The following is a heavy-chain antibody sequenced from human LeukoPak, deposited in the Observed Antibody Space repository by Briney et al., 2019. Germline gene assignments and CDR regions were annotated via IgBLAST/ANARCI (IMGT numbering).Heavy chain of an antibody. CDR2: ISYDGSNK. J-gene: IGHJ4*02. D-gene: IGHD3-22*01. Sequence: GRSLRLSCAASGFIFNNYGMHWVRQAPGKGLEWVAVISYDGSNKYYADSVKGRFTISRDNPKNTLYLQMNNLRAGDTAVYFCAKRGVVIRVILVGFHKEAYYFDSWGQGALVTVSS. V-gene: IGHV3-30*18. CDR3: AKRGVVIRVILVGFHKEAYYFDS. CDR1: GFIFNNYG.